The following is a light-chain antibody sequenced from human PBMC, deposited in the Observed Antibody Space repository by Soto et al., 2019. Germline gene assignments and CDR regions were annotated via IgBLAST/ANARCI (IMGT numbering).Light chain of an antibody. CDR2: GAS. Sequence: EIVMTQSPVTLSVSPGESATLSCRASQSVGSNLAWYQQRPGQAPRLLIYGASTRATGIPVRFSGSGSGTEFTLTISGLQSEDFALYYCQVYGISPWTFGQGTKLEI. CDR3: QVYGISPWT. V-gene: IGKV3D-15*02. CDR1: QSVGSN. J-gene: IGKJ1*01.